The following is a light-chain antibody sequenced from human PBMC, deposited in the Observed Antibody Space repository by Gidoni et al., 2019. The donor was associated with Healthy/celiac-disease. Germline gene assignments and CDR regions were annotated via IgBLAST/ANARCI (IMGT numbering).Light chain of an antibody. J-gene: IGKJ4*01. Sequence: EIVLTQSPATRSLAPGERATLSCRASQSVSSYLAWYQKKPGQAPRLLIYDASNRATGIPARFSGSGSGTDFTLTISSLEPEDFAVYYCQQRSHWPPLTFXGXTKVEIK. CDR3: QQRSHWPPLT. CDR1: QSVSSY. CDR2: DAS. V-gene: IGKV3-11*01.